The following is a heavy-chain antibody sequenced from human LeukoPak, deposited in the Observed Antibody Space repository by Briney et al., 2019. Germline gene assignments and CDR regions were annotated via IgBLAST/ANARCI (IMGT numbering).Heavy chain of an antibody. D-gene: IGHD2-2*01. CDR3: ARYLIYCSSTSCTRGNFDY. Sequence: SVKVSCKASGGTFSSYAISWVRQAPGQGLEWMGGIIPIFGTANYAQKFQGRVTVTADKSTSTAYMELSSLRSEDTAVYYCARYLIYCSSTSCTRGNFDYWGQGTLVTVSS. J-gene: IGHJ4*02. V-gene: IGHV1-69*06. CDR1: GGTFSSYA. CDR2: IIPIFGTA.